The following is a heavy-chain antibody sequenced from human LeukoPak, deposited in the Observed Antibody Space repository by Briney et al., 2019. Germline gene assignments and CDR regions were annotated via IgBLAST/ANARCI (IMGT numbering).Heavy chain of an antibody. J-gene: IGHJ5*02. V-gene: IGHV4-34*01. CDR3: ARRYCNGGNCYDWFDP. Sequence: SETLSLTCAVYGGSCSGYYWSWIRQPPGKGLEWIGEINHSGSTNYNPSLKSRVTISVDTSKNQFSLKLSSVTAADTAVYYCARRYCNGGNCYDWFDPWGQGTLVTVSS. CDR1: GGSCSGYY. D-gene: IGHD2-15*01. CDR2: INHSGST.